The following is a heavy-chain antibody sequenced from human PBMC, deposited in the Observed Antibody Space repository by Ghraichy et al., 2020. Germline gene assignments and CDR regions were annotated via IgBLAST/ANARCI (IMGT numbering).Heavy chain of an antibody. CDR3: ARGLLGGTHYYYYGMDV. D-gene: IGHD4-23*01. CDR1: GFTFSSYD. J-gene: IGHJ6*02. V-gene: IGHV3-13*01. Sequence: GGSLRLSCAASGFTFSSYDMHWVRQATGKGLEWVSAIGTAGDTYYPGSVKGRFTISRENAKNSLYLQMNSLRAGDTAVYYCARGLLGGTHYYYYGMDVWGHGTTVTVSS. CDR2: IGTAGDT.